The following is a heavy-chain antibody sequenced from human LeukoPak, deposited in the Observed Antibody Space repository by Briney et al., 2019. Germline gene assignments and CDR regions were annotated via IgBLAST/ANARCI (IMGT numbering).Heavy chain of an antibody. Sequence: PSETLSLTCTVSGGPISSYYWSWIRQPPGKGLEWIGYIYYSGSTNYNPSLKSRVTISVDTSKNQFSLKLSSVTAADTAVYYCARQLYVVGAFDIWGQGTMVTVSS. CDR2: IYYSGST. V-gene: IGHV4-59*08. CDR3: ARQLYVVGAFDI. D-gene: IGHD2-8*01. J-gene: IGHJ3*02. CDR1: GGPISSYY.